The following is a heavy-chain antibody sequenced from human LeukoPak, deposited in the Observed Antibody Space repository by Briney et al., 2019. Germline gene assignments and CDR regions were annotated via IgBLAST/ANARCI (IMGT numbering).Heavy chain of an antibody. CDR1: GFTFSSYS. D-gene: IGHD6-13*01. CDR3: AKGRAAATWVHFDY. V-gene: IGHV3-23*01. J-gene: IGHJ4*02. Sequence: GGSLRLSCAASGFTFSSYSMNWVRQAPGKGLEWVSVITGSGGSTYYADSVKGRFTISRDNSKNTVYLQMNSLRAEDTAVYYCAKGRAAATWVHFDYWGQGTLVTVSS. CDR2: ITGSGGST.